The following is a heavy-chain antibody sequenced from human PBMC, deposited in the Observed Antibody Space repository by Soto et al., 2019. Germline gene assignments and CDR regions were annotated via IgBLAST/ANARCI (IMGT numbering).Heavy chain of an antibody. V-gene: IGHV3-21*01. J-gene: IGHJ2*01. D-gene: IGHD3-10*01. CDR3: ARKRGLVWYFDL. CDR1: GFTFSSYS. CDR2: ISSSSSYI. Sequence: GGSLRLSCAASGFTFSSYSMNWVRQAPGKGLEWVSSISSSSSYIYYADSVKGRFTISRDNAKNSLYLQMNSLRAEDTAVYFCARKRGLVWYFDLWGRGTLVTISS.